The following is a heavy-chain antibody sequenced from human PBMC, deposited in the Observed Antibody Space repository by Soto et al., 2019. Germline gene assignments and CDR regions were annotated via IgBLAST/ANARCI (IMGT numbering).Heavy chain of an antibody. Sequence: ASVKVSCKASGYTFSTYAMHWVRQAPGQSLEWMGWLNGGTGQTRYSQKFQDRVIITRDTSASTGYMELSSLTSEDTAVYYCARGKGMEENYFYYGLDIWGHGTTVTVSS. CDR3: ARGKGMEENYFYYGLDI. CDR2: LNGGTGQT. D-gene: IGHD1-1*01. V-gene: IGHV1-3*01. J-gene: IGHJ6*02. CDR1: GYTFSTYA.